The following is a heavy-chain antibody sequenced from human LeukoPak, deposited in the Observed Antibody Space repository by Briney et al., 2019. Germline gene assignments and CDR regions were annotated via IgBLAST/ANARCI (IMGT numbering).Heavy chain of an antibody. J-gene: IGHJ6*03. V-gene: IGHV3-23*01. CDR3: ARGVTYYYYMDV. CDR1: GFTFNTYG. CDR2: ISGSGGAT. Sequence: PGGSLRLSCAASGFTFNTYGMSWVRQAPGKGLEWVSGISGSGGATYYADSVKGRFTVSRDNAKNSLYLQMNSLRAEDTAVYYCARGVTYYYYMDVWGKGTTVTISS.